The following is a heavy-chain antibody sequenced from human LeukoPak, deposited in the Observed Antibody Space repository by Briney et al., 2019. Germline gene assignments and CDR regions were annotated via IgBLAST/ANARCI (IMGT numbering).Heavy chain of an antibody. V-gene: IGHV4-34*01. CDR1: GGSFSGYY. CDR2: INHSGST. Sequence: SETLSLTCAVYGGSFSGYYWSWIRQPPGKGLEWIGEINHSGSTNYNASLKSRVTISVDTSKNQFSLKLSSVTAADTAVYYCAIGSGYCSGGSCYGDFDYWGQGTLVTASS. CDR3: AIGSGYCSGGSCYGDFDY. J-gene: IGHJ4*02. D-gene: IGHD2-15*01.